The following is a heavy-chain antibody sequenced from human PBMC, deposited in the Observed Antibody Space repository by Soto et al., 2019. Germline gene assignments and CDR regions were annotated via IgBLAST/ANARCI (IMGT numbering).Heavy chain of an antibody. CDR1: GFTFSSYA. CDR3: AKVPLGMTTVTTFDY. V-gene: IGHV3-23*01. J-gene: IGHJ4*02. D-gene: IGHD4-17*01. CDR2: ISGSGGST. Sequence: GGSLRLSCAASGFTFSSYAMSWVRQAPGKGLEWVSAISGSGGSTYYADSVKGRFTISRDNSKNTLYLQMNSLRAEDTAVYYCAKVPLGMTTVTTFDYWGQGTLVTVSS.